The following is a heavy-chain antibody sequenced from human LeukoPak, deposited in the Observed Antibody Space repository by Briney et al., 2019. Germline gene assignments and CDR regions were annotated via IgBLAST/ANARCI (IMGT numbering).Heavy chain of an antibody. Sequence: QTSETLSLTCTVSGGSINISYWSWIRQPPGKGLEWIGYIYYRGSTYYNPSLKSRVTISVDTSRNQYSLKLSSVTAADTAVYYCARDRRRDLLHAFDIWGQGTMVTVSS. CDR2: IYYRGST. D-gene: IGHD1-26*01. CDR1: GGSINISY. V-gene: IGHV4-59*01. CDR3: ARDRRRDLLHAFDI. J-gene: IGHJ3*02.